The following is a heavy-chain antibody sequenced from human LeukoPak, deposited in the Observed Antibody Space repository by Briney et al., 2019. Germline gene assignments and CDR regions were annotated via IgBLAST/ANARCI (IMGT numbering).Heavy chain of an antibody. J-gene: IGHJ5*02. D-gene: IGHD6-13*01. Sequence: GSLRLSCAASGFTFSSYSMNWVRQAPGKGLEWIGEINHSGSTNYNPSLKSRVTISVDTSKNQFSLKLSPVTAADTAVYYCARGKRGSSWYNWFDPWGQGTLVTVSS. CDR2: INHSGST. CDR1: GFTFSSYS. V-gene: IGHV4-34*01. CDR3: ARGKRGSSWYNWFDP.